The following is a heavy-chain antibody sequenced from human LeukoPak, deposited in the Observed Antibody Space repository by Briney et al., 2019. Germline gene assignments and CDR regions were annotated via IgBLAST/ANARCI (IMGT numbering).Heavy chain of an antibody. V-gene: IGHV4-39*01. J-gene: IGHJ4*02. Sequence: SETLSLTCTVSGDSISSSSYYWGWIRQPPGKGLQWIGTTYYSGSTYYNPSLKTRVTISVDTSKNQFSLKLSSVTAADTAVYYCAGYNWNYKDLDYWGQGTLVTVSS. CDR1: GDSISSSSYY. D-gene: IGHD1-7*01. CDR3: AGYNWNYKDLDY. CDR2: TYYSGST.